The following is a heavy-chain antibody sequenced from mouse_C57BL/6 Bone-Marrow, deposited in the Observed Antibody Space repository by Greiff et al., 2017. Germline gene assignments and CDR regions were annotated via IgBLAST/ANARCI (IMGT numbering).Heavy chain of an antibody. Sequence: QVQLQQPGAELVKPGASVKLSCKASGYTFTSYWMQWVKQRPGQGLEWIGEIDPSDSYTNYNQKFKGKATLTVDTSSRTAYMQLSSLTSEDSAVYYCASYGGYYFDYWGQGTTLTVSS. V-gene: IGHV1-50*01. CDR3: ASYGGYYFDY. CDR1: GYTFTSYW. CDR2: IDPSDSYT. D-gene: IGHD1-2*01. J-gene: IGHJ2*01.